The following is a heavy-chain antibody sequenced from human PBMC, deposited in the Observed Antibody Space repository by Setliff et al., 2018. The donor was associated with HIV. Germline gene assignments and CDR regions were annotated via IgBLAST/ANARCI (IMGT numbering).Heavy chain of an antibody. V-gene: IGHV1-8*02. CDR1: GYTFTSYD. CDR2: MNPNSGNT. Sequence: ASVKVSCKASGYTFTSYDINWVRQATGQGLEWMGWMNPNSGNTGYAQKFQGRVTMTRNTSISTAYMELSSLRSEDTAVYYCARVPTIFGVVPWFDPWGQGTLVTVSS. CDR3: ARVPTIFGVVPWFDP. J-gene: IGHJ5*02. D-gene: IGHD3-3*01.